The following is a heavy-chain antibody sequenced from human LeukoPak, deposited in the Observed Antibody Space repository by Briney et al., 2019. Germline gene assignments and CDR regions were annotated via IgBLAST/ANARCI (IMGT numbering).Heavy chain of an antibody. CDR2: IYYSGST. V-gene: IGHV4-59*12. Sequence: PSETLSLTCTVSGGSISSYYWSWIRQPPGKGLEWIGYIYYSGSTYYNPSLKSRVTISVDTSKNQFSLKLSSVTAADTAVYYCARALSAVAIDYWGQGTLVTVSS. CDR1: GGSISSYY. CDR3: ARALSAVAIDY. J-gene: IGHJ4*02. D-gene: IGHD6-19*01.